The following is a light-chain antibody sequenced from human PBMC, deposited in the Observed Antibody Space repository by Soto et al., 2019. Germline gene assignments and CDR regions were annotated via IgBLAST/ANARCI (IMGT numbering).Light chain of an antibody. CDR3: SSYTSSDFVV. Sequence: QSALTQPASVSGSPGQSITISCSGTSSDVGGYNSVSWYQHHPGKAPKFMIYDVSNRPSGVSNRFSGSKSGNTASLPISGLQAEDEADYYCSSYTSSDFVVFGGGTKLTVL. V-gene: IGLV2-14*03. CDR2: DVS. CDR1: SSDVGGYNS. J-gene: IGLJ2*01.